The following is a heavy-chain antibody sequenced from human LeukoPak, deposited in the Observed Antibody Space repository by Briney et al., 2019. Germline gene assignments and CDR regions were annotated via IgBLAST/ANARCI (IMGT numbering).Heavy chain of an antibody. Sequence: GASVKVSFKASGYTFTSYGISWVRQAPGQGLEWVGWISAYNGNTNYAQKLQGRVTMTTDTSTRTAYLHLRNLRTGETTVYYCAIGVRCSGCFHQYYFDYWGQGTLVTVSS. J-gene: IGHJ4*02. CDR2: ISAYNGNT. V-gene: IGHV1-18*01. D-gene: IGHD6-19*01. CDR1: GYTFTSYG. CDR3: AIGVRCSGCFHQYYFDY.